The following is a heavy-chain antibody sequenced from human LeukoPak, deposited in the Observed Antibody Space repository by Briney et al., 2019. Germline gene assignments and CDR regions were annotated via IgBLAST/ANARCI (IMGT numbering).Heavy chain of an antibody. D-gene: IGHD6-13*01. CDR1: GFTFSSYW. V-gene: IGHV3-74*01. Sequence: GGSLRLSCAASGFTFSSYWMHWVRQAPGKGLVWVSRINNDGSSTSYADSVKGRFTISRDNARNTLYLQMNSLRAEDTAVYYCARPTREGSSWYWWFDPWGQGTLVTVSS. CDR2: INNDGSST. J-gene: IGHJ5*02. CDR3: ARPTREGSSWYWWFDP.